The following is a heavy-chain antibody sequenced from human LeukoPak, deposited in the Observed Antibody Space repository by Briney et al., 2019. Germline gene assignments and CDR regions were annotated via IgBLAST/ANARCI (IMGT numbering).Heavy chain of an antibody. V-gene: IGHV3-30-3*01. CDR2: ISYDGSNK. D-gene: IGHD1-14*01. Sequence: PGGSLRLSCAASGFTFSDYYMSWIRQAPGKGLEWVAVISYDGSNKYYADSVKGRFTISRDNSKNTLYLQMNSLRAEDTAVYYCANPPNRGYWGQGTLVTVSS. J-gene: IGHJ4*02. CDR1: GFTFSDYY. CDR3: ANPPNRGY.